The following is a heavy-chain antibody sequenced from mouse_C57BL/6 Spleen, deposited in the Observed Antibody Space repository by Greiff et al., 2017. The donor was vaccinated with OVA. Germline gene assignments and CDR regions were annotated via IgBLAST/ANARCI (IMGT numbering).Heavy chain of an antibody. CDR3: ARNTVVARYFDV. CDR2: INPYNGGT. V-gene: IGHV1-19*01. J-gene: IGHJ1*03. D-gene: IGHD1-1*01. Sequence: LVKPGASVKMSCKASGYTFTDYYMNWVKQSHGKSLEWIGVINPYNGGTSYNQKFKGKATLTVDKSSSTAYMELNSLTSEDSAVYYCARNTVVARYFDVWGTGTTVTVSS. CDR1: GYTFTDYY.